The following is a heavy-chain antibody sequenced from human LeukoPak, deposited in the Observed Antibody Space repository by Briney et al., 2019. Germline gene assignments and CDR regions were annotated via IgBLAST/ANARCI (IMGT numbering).Heavy chain of an antibody. V-gene: IGHV1/OR15-3*02. CDR1: GYTFTDYF. Sequence: GASVKVSCKASGYTFTDYFMNWMRQAPGQRLEWMGWINAGNGNTKYSQKLQGRVTITRDTSASTAYMQLSSLRSEDTAVYYCARVGALWFGELLSPPDYFDYWGQGTLVTVSS. CDR3: ARVGALWFGELLSPPDYFDY. D-gene: IGHD3-10*01. CDR2: INAGNGNT. J-gene: IGHJ4*02.